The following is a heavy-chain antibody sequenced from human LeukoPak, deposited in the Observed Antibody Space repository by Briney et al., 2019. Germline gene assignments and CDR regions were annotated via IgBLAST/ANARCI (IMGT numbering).Heavy chain of an antibody. CDR2: ISPSGANT. CDR3: AKDQDQTSGGSDFFYL. Sequence: SGGSLRLSCAASGFNFNNYAMGWVRQAPGGGLEWVSTISPSGANTYYADSVKGRFTISRDNSNNTLYLQMNSLRAEDTAVYYCAKDQDQTSGGSDFFYLWGQGTTVTISS. J-gene: IGHJ3*01. V-gene: IGHV3-23*01. D-gene: IGHD2-15*01. CDR1: GFNFNNYA.